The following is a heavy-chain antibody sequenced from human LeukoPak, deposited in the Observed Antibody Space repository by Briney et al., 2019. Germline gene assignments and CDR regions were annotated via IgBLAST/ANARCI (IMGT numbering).Heavy chain of an antibody. Sequence: GQSLKISCKGSGYKFSTYWIAWVRQMPGKGLEWMGIIYPDDSDTRYNPSFQGQVTISADKSVSTAYLQWSSLKASDTAMYYCARQGSGWHEGYYFDYWGQGTLVTVSS. D-gene: IGHD6-19*01. CDR1: GYKFSTYW. CDR3: ARQGSGWHEGYYFDY. V-gene: IGHV5-51*01. J-gene: IGHJ4*02. CDR2: IYPDDSDT.